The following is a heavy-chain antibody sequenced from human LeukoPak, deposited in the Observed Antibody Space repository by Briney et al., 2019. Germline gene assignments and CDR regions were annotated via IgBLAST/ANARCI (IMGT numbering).Heavy chain of an antibody. D-gene: IGHD3-16*01. J-gene: IGHJ5*02. CDR2: IKSKTDGGTT. CDR1: GFTFSNAW. Sequence: PGGSLRLSCAASGFTFSNAWMSWVRQAPGKGLEWVGRIKSKTDGGTTDYAAPVKGRFTISRDDSKNTLYLQMNSLKTEDTAVYYCARDWGIGVGWFDPWGQGTLVTVSS. CDR3: ARDWGIGVGWFDP. V-gene: IGHV3-15*01.